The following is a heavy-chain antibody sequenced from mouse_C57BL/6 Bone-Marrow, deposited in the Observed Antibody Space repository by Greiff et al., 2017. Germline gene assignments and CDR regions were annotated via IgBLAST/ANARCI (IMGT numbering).Heavy chain of an antibody. CDR1: GYTFTEYT. V-gene: IGHV1-62-2*01. CDR2: FYPGSGSI. Sequence: QVQLQQSGAELVKPGASVKLSCKASGYTFTEYTIHWVKQRSGQGLEWIGWFYPGSGSIKYNEKFKDKATLTADKSSSTVYMELSRLTSEDSAVYFWARHERGKKKNYERAMDYWGQGTSVTVSS. D-gene: IGHD1-1*01. J-gene: IGHJ4*01. CDR3: ARHERGKKKNYERAMDY.